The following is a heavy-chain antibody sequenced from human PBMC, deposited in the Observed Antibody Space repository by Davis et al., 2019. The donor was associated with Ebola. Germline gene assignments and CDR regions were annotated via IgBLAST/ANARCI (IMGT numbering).Heavy chain of an antibody. J-gene: IGHJ6*02. Sequence: GGSLRLSCAASGFTFSSYAMHWVRQAPGKGLEWVAVISYDGSNKYYADSVKGRFTISRDNSKNTLYLQMNSLRAEDTAVYYCANSEGGYNYYYYYGMDVWGQGTTVTVSS. V-gene: IGHV3-30-3*01. CDR1: GFTFSSYA. D-gene: IGHD5-12*01. CDR2: ISYDGSNK. CDR3: ANSEGGYNYYYYYGMDV.